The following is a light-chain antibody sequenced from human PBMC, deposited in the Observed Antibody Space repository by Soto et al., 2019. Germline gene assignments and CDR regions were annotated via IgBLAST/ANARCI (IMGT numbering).Light chain of an antibody. CDR1: SSDVGSDNR. CDR2: EVT. CDR3: TSYTSSRTGV. Sequence: QSALTQPPSVSGSPGQSVTISCTGTSSDVGSDNRVSWYQQPPGTAPKLMIYEVTNRTSGVPNRFSASQSGNTASLTLSGLQAEDEADYYCTSYTSSRTGVFGGGTKLTVL. V-gene: IGLV2-18*02. J-gene: IGLJ3*02.